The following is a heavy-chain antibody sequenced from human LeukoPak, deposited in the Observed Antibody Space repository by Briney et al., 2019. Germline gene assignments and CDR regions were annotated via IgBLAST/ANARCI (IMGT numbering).Heavy chain of an antibody. CDR1: GDSVSNYTTA. V-gene: IGHV6-1*01. CDR2: TYYRSKWYN. D-gene: IGHD6-13*01. J-gene: IGHJ5*02. Sequence: SQTLSLTCAISGDSVSNYTTAWNWISQSPSRGLEWLGRTYYRSKWYNEYAVSVKSPITNDPETSKNPFSLQLNSVTPEDTAVYYCARVYSSSWYQSWFDPWGQGTLVTVSS. CDR3: ARVYSSSWYQSWFDP.